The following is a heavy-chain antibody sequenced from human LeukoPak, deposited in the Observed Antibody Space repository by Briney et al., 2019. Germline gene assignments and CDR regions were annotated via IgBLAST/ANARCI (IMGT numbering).Heavy chain of an antibody. V-gene: IGHV4-4*09. Sequence: PSETLSLTCTVSGGSISSYYWSWIRQPPGKGLEWIGYIYTSGSTNYNPSLKSRVTISVDTSKNQFSLKLSSVTAADTAVYYCARAEFTVTTGRRAYYFDYWGQGTLVTVSS. D-gene: IGHD4-17*01. CDR2: IYTSGST. J-gene: IGHJ4*02. CDR1: GGSISSYY. CDR3: ARAEFTVTTGRRAYYFDY.